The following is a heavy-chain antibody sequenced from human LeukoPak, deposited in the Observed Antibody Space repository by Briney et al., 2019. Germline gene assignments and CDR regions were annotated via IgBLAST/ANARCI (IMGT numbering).Heavy chain of an antibody. CDR3: VRYSASARWFDP. Sequence: NPSETLSLTCTVSGGSINSTNYYWGWIRQPPGKGLEWIGSIYYSGSTYYNPSLRSRVTISVDTSKNQFSLKLTSVTAADTAMYYCVRYSASARWFDPWGQGTLVTVSS. J-gene: IGHJ5*02. CDR2: IYYSGST. V-gene: IGHV4-39*01. D-gene: IGHD5-18*01. CDR1: GGSINSTNYY.